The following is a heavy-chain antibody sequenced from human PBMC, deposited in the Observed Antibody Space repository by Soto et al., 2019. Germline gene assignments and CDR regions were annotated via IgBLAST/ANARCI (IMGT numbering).Heavy chain of an antibody. V-gene: IGHV3-7*01. J-gene: IGHJ3*02. D-gene: IGHD6-13*01. CDR1: GFTFSSYW. Sequence: GGSLTLSCAASGFTFSSYWMSWVRQARGKGLEWVANIKQDGSEKYYVDSVKGRFTISRDNAKNSLYLQMNSLRAEDTAVYYYERVALSSSWTTWNVFDIWGQRTIVTVTS. CDR2: IKQDGSEK. CDR3: ERVALSSSWTTWNVFDI.